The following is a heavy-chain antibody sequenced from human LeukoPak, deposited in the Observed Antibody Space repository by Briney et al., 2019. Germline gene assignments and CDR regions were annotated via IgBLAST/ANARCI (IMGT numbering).Heavy chain of an antibody. V-gene: IGHV3-30*18. D-gene: IGHD1-1*01. J-gene: IGHJ4*02. CDR1: GFTFNSYG. Sequence: PGGSLRLSCVGSGFTFNSYGMHWVRQAPGKGLEWVAVISYDGYNKYYADSVKGRFTISRDNPGISVHLQMNSLTSEDTAVYYCAKTQRLIHFFDSWGQGTLVTVSS. CDR3: AKTQRLIHFFDS. CDR2: ISYDGYNK.